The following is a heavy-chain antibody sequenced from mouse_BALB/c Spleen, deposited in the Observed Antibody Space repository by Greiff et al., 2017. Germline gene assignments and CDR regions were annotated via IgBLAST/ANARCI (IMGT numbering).Heavy chain of an antibody. CDR2: ISDGGSYT. D-gene: IGHD1-1*01. V-gene: IGHV5-4*02. Sequence: EVKLMESGGGLVKPGGSLKLSCAASGFTFSDYYMYWVRQTPEKRLEWVATISDGGSYTYYPDSVKGRFTISRDNTKNNLYLQMSSLKSEDTAMYYCARGDYGSYAMDYWGQGTSVTVSS. CDR1: GFTFSDYY. CDR3: ARGDYGSYAMDY. J-gene: IGHJ4*01.